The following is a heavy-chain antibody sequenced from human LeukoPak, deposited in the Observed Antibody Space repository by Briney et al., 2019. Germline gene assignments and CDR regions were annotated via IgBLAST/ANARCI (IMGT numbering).Heavy chain of an antibody. CDR1: GVSISSGGYY. CDR3: ARAYLVDSGGWYVNYFDY. J-gene: IGHJ4*02. CDR2: IYHSGST. D-gene: IGHD6-19*01. V-gene: IGHV4-30-2*01. Sequence: SQTLSLTCTVSGVSISSGGYYWSWIRQPPGKGLEWIGYIYHSGSTYYNPSLKSRVTISVDRSKNQFSLKLSSVTAADTAVYYCARAYLVDSGGWYVNYFDYWGQGTLVTVSS.